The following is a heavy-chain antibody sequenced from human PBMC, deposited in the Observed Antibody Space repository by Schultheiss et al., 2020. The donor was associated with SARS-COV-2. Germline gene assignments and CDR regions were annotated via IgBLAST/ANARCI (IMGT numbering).Heavy chain of an antibody. Sequence: SQTLSLTCAVYGGSFSGYYWSWIRQPPGKGLEWIGEINHSGSTNYNPSLKSRVTISVDTSKNQFSLNLSSVTAADTAVYYCARYQYCSGGSCYVLNKLNKTPNPDYLGQGTLVTISS. CDR1: GGSFSGYY. D-gene: IGHD2-15*01. CDR2: INHSGST. J-gene: IGHJ4*02. V-gene: IGHV4-34*01. CDR3: ARYQYCSGGSCYVLNKLNKTPNPDY.